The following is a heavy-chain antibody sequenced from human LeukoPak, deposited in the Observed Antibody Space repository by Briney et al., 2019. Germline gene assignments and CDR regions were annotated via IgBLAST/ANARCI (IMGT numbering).Heavy chain of an antibody. CDR2: ISYDGSEK. D-gene: IGHD4-11*01. CDR1: GFTFSTYA. CDR3: ASELRDRNYDFEY. J-gene: IGHJ4*02. Sequence: QSGGSLRLPRAASGFTFSTYAMHWVRQAPGEGLEWVAFISYDGSEKYYPDYVKGRFTISRDNSKNTLYLQINSLISEDTAVYYCASELRDRNYDFEYWGQGTLVTVSS. V-gene: IGHV3-30*04.